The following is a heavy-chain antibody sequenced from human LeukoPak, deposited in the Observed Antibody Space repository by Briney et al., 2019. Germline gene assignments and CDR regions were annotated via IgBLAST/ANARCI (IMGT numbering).Heavy chain of an antibody. J-gene: IGHJ3*02. CDR3: ARVRPYYDFWSGYYPPPGAFDI. D-gene: IGHD3-3*01. CDR2: IYYSGST. CDR1: GGSISSSSYY. V-gene: IGHV4-61*05. Sequence: SGTLSLTCTVSGGSISSSSYYWGWIRQPPGKGLEWIGYIYYSGSTNYNPSLKSRVTISVDTSKNQFSLKLSSVTAADTAVYYCARVRPYYDFWSGYYPPPGAFDIWGQGTMVTVSS.